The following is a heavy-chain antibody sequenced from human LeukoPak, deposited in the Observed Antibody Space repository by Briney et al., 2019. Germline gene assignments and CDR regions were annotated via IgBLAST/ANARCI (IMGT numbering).Heavy chain of an antibody. V-gene: IGHV1-18*01. D-gene: IGHD3-16*02. J-gene: IGHJ4*02. Sequence: ASVEVSCKASGYTFTSYGISWVRQAPGQGLEWMGWISAYNGNTNYAQKLQGTVTMTTDTSTSTAYMELRSLRSDDTAVYYCASIGSYGFIDYWGQGTLVTVSS. CDR1: GYTFTSYG. CDR3: ASIGSYGFIDY. CDR2: ISAYNGNT.